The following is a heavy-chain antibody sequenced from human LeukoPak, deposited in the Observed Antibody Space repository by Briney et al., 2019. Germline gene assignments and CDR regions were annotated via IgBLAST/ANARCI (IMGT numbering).Heavy chain of an antibody. V-gene: IGHV1-2*02. CDR1: GYTFTGYY. Sequence: ASVKVSCKASGYTFTGYYIHWVRQAPGQGLEWMGWINPNSGGTNYAQKFQGRVTMTRDTSISTACMELSRLRSDDTAVYYCARDSGSYAYDYWGQGTLVTVSS. D-gene: IGHD1-26*01. CDR3: ARDSGSYAYDY. J-gene: IGHJ4*02. CDR2: INPNSGGT.